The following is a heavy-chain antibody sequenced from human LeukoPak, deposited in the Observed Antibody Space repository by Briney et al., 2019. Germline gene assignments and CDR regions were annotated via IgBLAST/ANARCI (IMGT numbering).Heavy chain of an antibody. CDR1: GGSISSYY. Sequence: SETLSLTCTVSGGSISSYYWSWIRQPPGKGLEWIGYIYYSGSTNYNPSLKSRVTISVDTSKNQFSLKLSSVTAADTAVCYCARGGARPGNYYYGMDVWGQGTTVTVSS. CDR3: ARGGARPGNYYYGMDV. J-gene: IGHJ6*02. V-gene: IGHV4-59*01. D-gene: IGHD4-17*01. CDR2: IYYSGST.